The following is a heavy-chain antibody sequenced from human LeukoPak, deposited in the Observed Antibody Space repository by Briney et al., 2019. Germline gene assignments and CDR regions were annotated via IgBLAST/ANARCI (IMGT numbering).Heavy chain of an antibody. V-gene: IGHV3-7*01. CDR3: ARATRLTSYDHDTSGYWSY. D-gene: IGHD3-22*01. Sequence: GGSLRLSCASPGFTFTGYWMSWVRQAPGKGLEWVANIKEDGSEKYYVDSVKGRFTISRDNAKNSLYLQMNSLRAEDTAVYYCARATRLTSYDHDTSGYWSYWGQGTLVTISS. CDR2: IKEDGSEK. J-gene: IGHJ4*02. CDR1: GFTFTGYW.